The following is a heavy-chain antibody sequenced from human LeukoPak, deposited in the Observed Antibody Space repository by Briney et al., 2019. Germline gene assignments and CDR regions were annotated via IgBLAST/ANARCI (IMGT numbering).Heavy chain of an antibody. CDR3: ARGRPSYYVMDV. CDR2: TYYRSKWYN. J-gene: IGHJ6*02. V-gene: IGHV6-1*01. CDR1: GDSVSRNGAA. Sequence: SQTLSLTCAISGDSVSRNGAAWNWIRQSPSRGLEWLGRTYYRSKWYNDYAVFVKSRVTINPDTYKNQLSLQLNSVAPEVTAVYYCARGRPSYYVMDVWGQGTTVTVSS.